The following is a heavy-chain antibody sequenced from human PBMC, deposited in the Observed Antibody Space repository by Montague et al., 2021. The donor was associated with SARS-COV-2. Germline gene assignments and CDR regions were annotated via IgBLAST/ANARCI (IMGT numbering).Heavy chain of an antibody. CDR2: IYYSGST. CDR1: GGSISSYY. D-gene: IGHD6-6*01. J-gene: IGHJ4*02. Sequence: SETLSLTCTVSGGSISSYYWSWIRQPPGKGLEWIGYIYYSGSTNYNPSLKSRVTISVDTSKNQFSLKLSSVTAADTAVYYCARGREYSSSAGFDYWGQGTLATVSS. V-gene: IGHV4-59*01. CDR3: ARGREYSSSAGFDY.